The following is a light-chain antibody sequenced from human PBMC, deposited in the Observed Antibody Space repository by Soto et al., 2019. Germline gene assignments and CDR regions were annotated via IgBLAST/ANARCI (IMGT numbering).Light chain of an antibody. CDR2: SNT. J-gene: IGLJ2*01. CDR1: SSNIGSHT. CDR3: AAWDDSLNGVV. V-gene: IGLV1-44*01. Sequence: QSVLTQPPSASGTPGQRVTISCSGSSSNIGSHTVNWYQQFPGTAPKLLMYSNTQRPSGVPDRFSGSKSCTSASLAISGLQSEFEADYYCAAWDDSLNGVVFGGGTKLTVL.